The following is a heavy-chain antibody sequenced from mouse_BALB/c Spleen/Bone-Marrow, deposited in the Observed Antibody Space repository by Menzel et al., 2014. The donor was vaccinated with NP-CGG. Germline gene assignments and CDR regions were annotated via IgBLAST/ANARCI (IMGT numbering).Heavy chain of an antibody. V-gene: IGHV1S81*02. CDR3: SRGDGYYDYVMDY. D-gene: IGHD2-3*01. Sequence: QVQLQQSGAELVKPGASVKLSCKASGYTFTSYYIYWVKQRPGRGLEWIGGINPSNGGANFNEKFKSKATLTVDKSSSTAYMQLSSLTSEDSAVYYCSRGDGYYDYVMDYWGQGTSVTVSS. J-gene: IGHJ4*01. CDR2: INPSNGGA. CDR1: GYTFTSYY.